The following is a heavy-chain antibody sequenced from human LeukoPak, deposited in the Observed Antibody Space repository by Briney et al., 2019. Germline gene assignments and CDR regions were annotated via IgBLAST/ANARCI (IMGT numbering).Heavy chain of an antibody. J-gene: IGHJ3*01. CDR1: GGSISSYY. CDR2: VCYSGRT. D-gene: IGHD3-22*01. Sequence: SETLSLTCTVSGGSISSYYWSWIRQPPGKGLEWIGFVCYSGRTNYNASLKSRVTMSVDTSKNQFSLMLRSVTAADTAVYYCVRETTTEYYDSSGYYRQTEVFDAWGQGTMVTVSS. V-gene: IGHV4-59*13. CDR3: VRETTTEYYDSSGYYRQTEVFDA.